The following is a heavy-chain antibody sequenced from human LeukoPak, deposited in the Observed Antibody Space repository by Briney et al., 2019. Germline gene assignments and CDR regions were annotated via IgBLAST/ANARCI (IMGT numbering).Heavy chain of an antibody. J-gene: IGHJ4*02. D-gene: IGHD6-13*01. CDR3: AKGLHLAAADY. CDR2: ISSSGGRT. V-gene: IGHV3-23*01. Sequence: GESLRLSCTASEFTFSDYAMSWVRQAPGKGLEWVSAISSSGGRTYYGDSVKGRFTISRDNSKKTLYLQMNSLSAGDTAVYYCAKGLHLAAADYWGQGTLVTVSS. CDR1: EFTFSDYA.